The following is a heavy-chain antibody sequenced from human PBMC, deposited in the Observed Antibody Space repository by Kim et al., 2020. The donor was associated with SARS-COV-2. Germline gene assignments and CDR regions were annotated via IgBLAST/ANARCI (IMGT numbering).Heavy chain of an antibody. CDR2: ISGNGGST. CDR1: GITFSSYA. CDR3: AKDSSCSSTTCFSYYFDY. J-gene: IGHJ4*02. Sequence: GGSLRLSCAASGITFSSYAMSWVRQAPGKGLEWVSAISGNGGSTYYADSVKGRFTISRDNSKNTLYLQMNSLRAEDTAVYYCAKDSSCSSTTCFSYYFDYWGRGTLVTVSS. D-gene: IGHD2-2*01. V-gene: IGHV3-23*01.